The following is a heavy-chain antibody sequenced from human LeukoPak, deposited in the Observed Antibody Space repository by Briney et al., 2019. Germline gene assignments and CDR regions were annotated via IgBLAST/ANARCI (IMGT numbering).Heavy chain of an antibody. D-gene: IGHD1-26*01. CDR3: ARVTDSGASYGMDV. J-gene: IGHJ6*02. CDR1: GGTFSSYA. CDR2: IIPIFGTA. V-gene: IGHV1-69*13. Sequence: ASVKVSCKASGGTFSSYAISWVRQAPGQGLEWMGGIIPIFGTANYAQKFQGRVTITADESTSTAYMELSSLRSEDTAVYYCARVTDSGASYGMDVWGQGTTVTVSS.